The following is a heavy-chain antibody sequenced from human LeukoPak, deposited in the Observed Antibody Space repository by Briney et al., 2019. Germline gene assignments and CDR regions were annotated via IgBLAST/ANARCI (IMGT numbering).Heavy chain of an antibody. CDR1: GGSFSGYY. CDR3: ARLLADY. Sequence: PSETLSLTCAVYGGSFSGYYWSWIRQPPGKGLEWIGEINHSGSTNYNPSLKSRVTISVDTSKNQFSLKLSSVTAADTAVSYCARLLADYWGQGTLVTVSS. CDR2: INHSGST. V-gene: IGHV4-34*01. J-gene: IGHJ4*02.